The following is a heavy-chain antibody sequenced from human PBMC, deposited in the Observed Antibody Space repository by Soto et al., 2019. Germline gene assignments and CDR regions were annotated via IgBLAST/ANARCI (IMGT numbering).Heavy chain of an antibody. V-gene: IGHV4-30-2*01. CDR2: IFHTGNT. D-gene: IGHD3-22*01. CDR3: ARNLFDSRGYPPEV. J-gene: IGHJ4*02. CDR1: GGSISSGGYY. Sequence: TLSLTCTVSGGSISSGGYYWSWVRQPPGEGLEWIGEIFHTGNTDYKPSLKSRVSILVDKSKNQFSLNLDSVTAADTAVYYCARNLFDSRGYPPEVWGQGILVTVSS.